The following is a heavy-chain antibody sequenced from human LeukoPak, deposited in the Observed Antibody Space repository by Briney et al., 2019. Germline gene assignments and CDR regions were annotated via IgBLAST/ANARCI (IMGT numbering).Heavy chain of an antibody. CDR3: AKDDAWLRFGE. V-gene: IGHV3-7*03. CDR1: GFTFSSYA. CDR2: INGHGSEI. J-gene: IGHJ4*02. Sequence: PGGSLRLSCAASGFTFSSYAMTWVRQAPGKGLEWVASINGHGSEIHYVDSVKGRFTISRDNANDSLYLQMNSLTAEDTAVYYCAKDDAWLRFGEWSQGTLVTVSS. D-gene: IGHD3-10*01.